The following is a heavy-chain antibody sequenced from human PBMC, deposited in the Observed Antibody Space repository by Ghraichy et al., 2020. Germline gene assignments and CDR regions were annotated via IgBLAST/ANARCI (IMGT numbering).Heavy chain of an antibody. CDR1: GFTFSSYA. CDR2: ISYDGSAE. J-gene: IGHJ4*02. D-gene: IGHD6-13*01. CDR3: AKEKYSSSWADFNY. Sequence: LSLTCEATGFTFSSYAMHWVRQAPGKGLEWLAIISYDGSAESYADSVRGRFAISRDNSKNTVYLQVNRLRADDTAVYYCAKEKYSSSWADFNYWGQGTRVTVSS. V-gene: IGHV3-30*09.